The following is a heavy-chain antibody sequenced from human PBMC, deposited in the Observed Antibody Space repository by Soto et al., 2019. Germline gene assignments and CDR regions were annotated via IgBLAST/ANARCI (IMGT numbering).Heavy chain of an antibody. CDR1: GFTFSNYW. V-gene: IGHV3-74*01. Sequence: EVQLVESGGALVQPGGSLRLSCAASGFTFSNYWMHWVRQAPGKGLVWISRMNSDGSNTVYADAVKGRFTISRDNAKNTLYLQMNSLRVEATAVYSCATSKGSGSNGPTTYWGQGTLVTVSS. CDR3: ATSKGSGSNGPTTY. J-gene: IGHJ4*02. CDR2: MNSDGSNT. D-gene: IGHD1-26*01.